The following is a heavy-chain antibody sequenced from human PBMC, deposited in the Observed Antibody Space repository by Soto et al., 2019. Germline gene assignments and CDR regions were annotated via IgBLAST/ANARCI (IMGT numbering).Heavy chain of an antibody. J-gene: IGHJ5*02. D-gene: IGHD3-3*01. CDR1: GFTFSSYS. Sequence: EVQLVESGGGLVQPGGSLRLSCAASGFTFSSYSMNWVRQAPGKGLEWVSYISSSSTIYYADSVKGRFTISRDNAKNSLYLQMNSLRDEDTAVYYCARGGSYDFWSGYWDNWFDPWGQGTLVTVSS. CDR3: ARGGSYDFWSGYWDNWFDP. CDR2: ISSSSTI. V-gene: IGHV3-48*02.